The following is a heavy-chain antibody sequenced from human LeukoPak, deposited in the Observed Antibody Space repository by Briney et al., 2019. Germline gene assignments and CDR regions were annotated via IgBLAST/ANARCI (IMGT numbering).Heavy chain of an antibody. D-gene: IGHD6-19*01. CDR1: GFTVSSNY. Sequence: GGSPRLSCAASGFTVSSNYMSWVRQAPGKGLEWVSVIYSGGSTYYADSVKGRFTISRDNSKNTLYLQMNSLRAEDTAVYYCARVSSSGWYDDYWGQGTLVTVSS. CDR2: IYSGGST. CDR3: ARVSSSGWYDDY. J-gene: IGHJ4*02. V-gene: IGHV3-53*01.